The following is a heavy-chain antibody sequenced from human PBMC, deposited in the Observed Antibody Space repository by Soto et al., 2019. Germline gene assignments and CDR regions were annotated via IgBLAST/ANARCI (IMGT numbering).Heavy chain of an antibody. CDR2: IDGGGETT. CDR3: AKNSCWFNT. Sequence: EFQVMQSGGGFVQPGGSLRLACAASGFPFSATDMSWVRQAPGKGLEWVSTIDGGGETTYYADSVRGRFTISRDNSKNTVYLQMDGLRVDDTAFYYCAKNSCWFNTWGQGDLVIVSS. V-gene: IGHV3-23*01. J-gene: IGHJ5*02. CDR1: GFPFSATD.